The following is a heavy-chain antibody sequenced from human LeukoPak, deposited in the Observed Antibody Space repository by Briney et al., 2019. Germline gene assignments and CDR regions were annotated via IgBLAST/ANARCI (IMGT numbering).Heavy chain of an antibody. D-gene: IGHD4/OR15-4a*01. CDR3: ARGVYYGAGDY. CDR1: KFTFSSYE. Sequence: LPGGSLRLSCAASKFTFSSYEINWVRQAPGKGLEWVSYISSSGSTIYYADSVKGRFTISRDNAKNSLYLQMNSLRAEDTAVYYCARGVYYGAGDYWGQGTLVTVSS. J-gene: IGHJ4*02. CDR2: ISSSGSTI. V-gene: IGHV3-48*03.